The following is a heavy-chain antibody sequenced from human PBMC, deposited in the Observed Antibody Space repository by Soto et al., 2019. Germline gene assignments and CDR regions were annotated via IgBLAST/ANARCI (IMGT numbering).Heavy chain of an antibody. Sequence: SGTMSLTCSVYGGSFSVYYWSWIRQPQGKGLEWIGEINHSGSTNYNPSLKSRVTISVDTSKNQFSLKLSSVTAADTAVYYCARGIAAAGTVRDAFDIWGQGTMVTVSS. CDR1: GGSFSVYY. CDR2: INHSGST. CDR3: ARGIAAAGTVRDAFDI. V-gene: IGHV4-34*01. J-gene: IGHJ3*02. D-gene: IGHD6-13*01.